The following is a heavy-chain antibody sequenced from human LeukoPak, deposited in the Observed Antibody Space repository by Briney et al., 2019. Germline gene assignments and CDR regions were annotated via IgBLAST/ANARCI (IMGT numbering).Heavy chain of an antibody. V-gene: IGHV3-23*01. CDR2: ISGTGGRT. CDR1: GFTFSTYA. D-gene: IGHD3-22*01. Sequence: PGGSLRLSCAASGFTFSTYAMTWVRQAPGKGLEWVSDISGTGGRTYYADSVKGRFTISRDNSKNTVDLLMNSLRAEDTAIYYCARDVPYYYDSSGYYSPFDCWGQGTLVIVSS. J-gene: IGHJ4*02. CDR3: ARDVPYYYDSSGYYSPFDC.